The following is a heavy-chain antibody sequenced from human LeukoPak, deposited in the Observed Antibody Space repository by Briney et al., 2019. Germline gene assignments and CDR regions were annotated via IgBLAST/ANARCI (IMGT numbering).Heavy chain of an antibody. J-gene: IGHJ4*02. CDR2: IYYSGST. CDR1: GGSISSHY. V-gene: IGHV4-59*11. CDR3: ARYYYGSGTYQEFDY. Sequence: SETLSLTCTVSGGSISSHYWNWIRQPPGKGLEWIGYIYYSGSTEYNPSLKSRVTISVDTSKNQFSLKLSSVTAADTAVYYCARYYYGSGTYQEFDYWGQGTLVTVSS. D-gene: IGHD3-10*01.